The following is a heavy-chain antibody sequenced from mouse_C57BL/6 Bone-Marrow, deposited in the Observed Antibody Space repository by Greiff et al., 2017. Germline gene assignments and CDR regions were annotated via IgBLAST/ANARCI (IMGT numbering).Heavy chain of an antibody. CDR3: ARHDYEGPWFAY. CDR2: IYPRSGNT. J-gene: IGHJ3*01. D-gene: IGHD2-4*01. V-gene: IGHV1-81*01. CDR1: GYTFTSYG. Sequence: VKLMESGAELARPGASVKLSCKASGYTFTSYGISWVKQRTGQGLEWIGEIYPRSGNTYYNEKFKGKATLTADKSSSTAYMELRSLTSEDSAVYFCARHDYEGPWFAYWGQGTLVTVSA.